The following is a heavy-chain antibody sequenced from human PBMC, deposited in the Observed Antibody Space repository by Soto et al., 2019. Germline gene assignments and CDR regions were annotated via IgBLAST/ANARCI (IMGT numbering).Heavy chain of an antibody. J-gene: IGHJ6*02. Sequence: EVQLVESGGGLVQPGGSLRLSCAASGFTVSSNYMSWVRQAPGKGLEWVSVIYSGGSTYYADSVKGRFTISRHNSKNTLDRQMNSLRAEDTAVDYCARASYGMDVWGQGTTVTVSS. CDR3: ARASYGMDV. CDR2: IYSGGST. V-gene: IGHV3-53*04. CDR1: GFTVSSNY.